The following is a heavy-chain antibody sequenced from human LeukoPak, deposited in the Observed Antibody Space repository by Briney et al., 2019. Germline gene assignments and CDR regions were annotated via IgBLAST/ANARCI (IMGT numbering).Heavy chain of an antibody. Sequence: GGSLRLSCAASGFTFSSYSMNWVRQAPGKGLEWVSYISSSSSTIYYADSVKGRFTISRDNAKNSLYLQMNSLRAEDTAVYYCARRIAVAGHPFDYWGQGTLVTVSS. CDR3: ARRIAVAGHPFDY. CDR2: ISSSSSTI. CDR1: GFTFSSYS. V-gene: IGHV3-48*04. D-gene: IGHD6-19*01. J-gene: IGHJ4*02.